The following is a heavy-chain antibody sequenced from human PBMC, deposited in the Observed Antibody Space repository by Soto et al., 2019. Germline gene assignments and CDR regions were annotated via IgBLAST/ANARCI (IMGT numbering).Heavy chain of an antibody. CDR1: GGSFSGYY. CDR2: INHSGST. J-gene: IGHJ4*02. Sequence: SETLSLTCAVYGGSFSGYYWTWIRQPPGTGLEWIGEINHSGSTNYNPSLKSRVTISVDTSKNQFSLKLTSVTAADTAVYYCARDKITGLFDYWGPGTLVTSPQ. V-gene: IGHV4-34*01. D-gene: IGHD2-8*02. CDR3: ARDKITGLFDY.